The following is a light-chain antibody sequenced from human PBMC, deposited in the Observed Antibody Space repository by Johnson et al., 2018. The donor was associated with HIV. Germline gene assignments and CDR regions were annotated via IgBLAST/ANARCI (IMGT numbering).Light chain of an antibody. V-gene: IGLV1-51*01. CDR3: GTWDSSLIALYV. J-gene: IGLJ1*01. CDR1: SSNIGNNY. CDR2: DNN. Sequence: QSVLTQPPSVSVAPGQKVTISCSGSSSNIGNNYVSWYQQLPGTAPKLLIYDNNKRPSVIPDRFSGSKSGTSATLGITGLQTGDEADYYCGTWDSSLIALYVFGTGTKVTVL.